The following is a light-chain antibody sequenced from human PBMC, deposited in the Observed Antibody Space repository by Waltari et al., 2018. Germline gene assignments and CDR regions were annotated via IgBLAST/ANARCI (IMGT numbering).Light chain of an antibody. CDR3: QAWDSNNVV. CDR1: KLGDKY. J-gene: IGLJ3*02. CDR2: QDN. Sequence: SYELTQPPSVSVSPGQTASITCSGDKLGDKYACWYQQKPGQSPVLVIYQDNKRPSGSPERLSGSNSGNTATLTIGGTQAMDEADYYCQAWDSNNVVFGGGTKLTVL. V-gene: IGLV3-1*01.